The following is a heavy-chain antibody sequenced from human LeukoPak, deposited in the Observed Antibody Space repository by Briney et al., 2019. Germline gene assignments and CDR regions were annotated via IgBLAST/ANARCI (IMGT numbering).Heavy chain of an antibody. D-gene: IGHD5/OR15-5a*01. Sequence: SETLSLTCTVSGGSISSYFWNWIRQPPGQRLQWIGYMSNTGITKYNPALESRVTISADTSKNQFSLILNSVTTADTAVYYCAKASVSTAVLFDSWGQGTLVAVSS. CDR1: GGSISSYF. CDR2: MSNTGIT. V-gene: IGHV4-59*01. J-gene: IGHJ4*02. CDR3: AKASVSTAVLFDS.